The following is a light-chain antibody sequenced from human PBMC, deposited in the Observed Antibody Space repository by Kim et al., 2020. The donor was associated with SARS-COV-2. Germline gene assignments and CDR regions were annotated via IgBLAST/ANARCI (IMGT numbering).Light chain of an antibody. CDR2: DVN. V-gene: IGLV2-14*03. J-gene: IGLJ1*01. Sequence: SITISCTGTSSDVSFYNYVSGYQQRADEGPKLIIYDVNRRPAGISSRFSGSKSGNSASLTISGLQAEDEAVYFCSSYTGSDTFYAFGTGTKVTVL. CDR3: SSYTGSDTFYA. CDR1: SSDVSFYNY.